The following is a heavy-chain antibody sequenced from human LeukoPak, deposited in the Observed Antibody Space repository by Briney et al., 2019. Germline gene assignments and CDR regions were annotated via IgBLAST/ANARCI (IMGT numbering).Heavy chain of an antibody. CDR3: KLGGTNGVN. CDR1: GGSISSSSYY. CDR2: IYYSWST. Sequence: SETLSLTCTVSGGSISSSSYYWGWIRQPPGKGLEWIGSIYYSWSTYYNPSLKSRVTISVDTSKNQFSLKLSSVTAADTAVYYCKLGGTNGVNWGQGTQVTVSS. V-gene: IGHV4-39*07. J-gene: IGHJ4*02. D-gene: IGHD2-8*01.